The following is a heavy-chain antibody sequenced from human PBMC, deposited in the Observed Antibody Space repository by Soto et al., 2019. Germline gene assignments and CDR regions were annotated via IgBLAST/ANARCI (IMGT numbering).Heavy chain of an antibody. CDR3: ERVHSATYYLIDS. D-gene: IGHD1-26*01. V-gene: IGHV5-51*01. CDR1: GYSFTNYW. CDR2: IYPRDSET. J-gene: IGHJ4*02. Sequence: PGESLKISCKASGYSFTNYWIGWVRQMPGKGLEWMGIIYPRDSETRYSLSFEGQVAISADKSITTAYLHWGSLKASDRAMYYCERVHSATYYLIDSWGQGTLVTVSS.